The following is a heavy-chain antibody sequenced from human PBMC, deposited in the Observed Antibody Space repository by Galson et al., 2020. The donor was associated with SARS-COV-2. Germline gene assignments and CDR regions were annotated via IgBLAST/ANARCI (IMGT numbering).Heavy chain of an antibody. CDR1: GASLNSSPYY. J-gene: IGHJ3*02. CDR3: ARQYPTYVWSGFYFPHDAFDI. V-gene: IGHV4-39*07. CDR2: TYYSGST. D-gene: IGHD3-3*01. Sequence: SETLSLTCTVSGASLNSSPYYWVWIRQPPGKGLEWIGTTYYSGSTSYNPSLESRLTISVDTSSNRFSLRLRSVTAADTAMYYCARQYPTYVWSGFYFPHDAFDIWGQGTMVTVSP.